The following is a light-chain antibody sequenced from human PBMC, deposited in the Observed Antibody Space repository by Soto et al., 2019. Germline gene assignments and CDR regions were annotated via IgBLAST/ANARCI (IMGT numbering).Light chain of an antibody. J-gene: IGKJ5*01. V-gene: IGKV2-30*01. CDR1: QSLVYSDGNIY. Sequence: DVVLTQSPFSLPVTLGQPASISCRSTQSLVYSDGNIYLNWFQQRPGQSPRRLIYKVSNRDSGVPDRFSGSGSGTDFTLKISRVEAEDVGVYYCMQGTHWPPITFGQGTRLEIK. CDR3: MQGTHWPPIT. CDR2: KVS.